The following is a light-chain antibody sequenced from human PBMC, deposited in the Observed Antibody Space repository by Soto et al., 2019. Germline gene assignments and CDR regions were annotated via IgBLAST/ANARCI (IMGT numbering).Light chain of an antibody. CDR1: QIISRS. J-gene: IGKJ1*01. CDR3: QQYNYWPRT. CDR2: GTS. V-gene: IGKV3-15*01. Sequence: EIVLTQSPAILSVSPVERATLSFRASQIISRSLAWYQQKPGLAPRLLIYGTSTRATDIPVRFSGSGSGTDFTLTISGLQSEDFAVYYCQQYNYWPRTFGPGTKVDIK.